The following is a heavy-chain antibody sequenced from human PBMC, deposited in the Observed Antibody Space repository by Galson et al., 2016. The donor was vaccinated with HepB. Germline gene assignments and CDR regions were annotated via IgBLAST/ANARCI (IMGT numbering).Heavy chain of an antibody. Sequence: SLRLSCAASEFTLRNAWMTWVRQAPGKGLECVGRIKSKTDGGTTDYAAPVKGRFSISRDDSKNTLYLQMNSLKTEDTAVYYCTTGPQRYCSDGICNSFYYWGQGTLVTVSS. CDR3: TTGPQRYCSDGICNSFYY. J-gene: IGHJ4*02. CDR1: EFTLRNAW. V-gene: IGHV3-15*01. CDR2: IKSKTDGGTT. D-gene: IGHD2-15*01.